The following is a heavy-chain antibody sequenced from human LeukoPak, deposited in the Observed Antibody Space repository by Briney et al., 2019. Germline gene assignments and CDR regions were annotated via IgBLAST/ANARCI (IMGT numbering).Heavy chain of an antibody. Sequence: ASVKVSCKASGYTFTGYYMHWVRQAPGQGLEWMGWINPNSGGTNYAQKFQGRVTMTRDTSISTAYMELSRLRSDDTAVYYCARYLIVVVPAAMDNWFDPWGQGTLVTVYS. CDR1: GYTFTGYY. CDR2: INPNSGGT. J-gene: IGHJ5*02. V-gene: IGHV1-2*02. CDR3: ARYLIVVVPAAMDNWFDP. D-gene: IGHD2-2*01.